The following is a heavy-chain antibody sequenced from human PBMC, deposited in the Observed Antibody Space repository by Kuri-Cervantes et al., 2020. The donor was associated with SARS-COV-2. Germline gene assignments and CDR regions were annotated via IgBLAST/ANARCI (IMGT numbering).Heavy chain of an antibody. V-gene: IGHV3-23*01. CDR2: ISGSGGNI. J-gene: IGHJ4*02. D-gene: IGHD4-17*01. CDR1: GFTFGDYA. Sequence: GESLKISCTASGFTFGDYAMSWVRQAPGKGLEWVSAISGSGGNIYYADSIKGRFTISRDSSKDTLYLQMNSLRAEDTAIYYCAKDQGSDYGDQLDFWGQGTLVTVSS. CDR3: AKDQGSDYGDQLDF.